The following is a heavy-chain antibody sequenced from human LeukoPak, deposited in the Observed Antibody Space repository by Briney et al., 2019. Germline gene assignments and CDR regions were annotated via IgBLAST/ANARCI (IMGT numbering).Heavy chain of an antibody. V-gene: IGHV4-30-2*01. D-gene: IGHD4-23*01. J-gene: IGHJ4*02. CDR3: ARDAYGGNSIAFDY. CDR2: IYHSGST. Sequence: SETLSLTCAVSGGSISSGGYSWSWIRQPPGKGLGWIGYIYHSGSTYYNPSLKSRVTISVDRSKNQFSLKLSSVTAADTAVYYCARDAYGGNSIAFDYWGQGTLVTVSS. CDR1: GGSISSGGYS.